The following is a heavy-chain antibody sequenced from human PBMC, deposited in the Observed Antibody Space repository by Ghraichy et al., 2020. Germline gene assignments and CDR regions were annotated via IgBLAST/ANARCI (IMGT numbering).Heavy chain of an antibody. CDR2: INQDGTQE. D-gene: IGHD7-27*01. V-gene: IGHV3-7*03. CDR3: ATASRPNWGCY. J-gene: IGHJ4*02. CDR1: GFTFNKYW. Sequence: GGSLRLSCAASGFTFNKYWVTWVRQAPGKGLEWVAHINQDGTQEYYVDSVRGRFTVSRDNARNSLYLQMSSLRAEDTAMYYCATASRPNWGCYWGRGAQVTVSS.